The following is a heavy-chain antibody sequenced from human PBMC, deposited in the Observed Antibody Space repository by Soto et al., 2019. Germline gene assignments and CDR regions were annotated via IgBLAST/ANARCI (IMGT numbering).Heavy chain of an antibody. CDR1: GGSIITRSCY. D-gene: IGHD2-2*01. Sequence: PSETLSLTCTVSGGSIITRSCYWGWIRQPPGKGLEWIGTISYSGNTYYNPSLKSRVTISVHTSKTRFSLTLSSVTAADTAVYYCARLGGYCTITSCYGYYGMDVWGQGTTVTVSS. J-gene: IGHJ6*02. CDR3: ARLGGYCTITSCYGYYGMDV. V-gene: IGHV4-39*01. CDR2: ISYSGNT.